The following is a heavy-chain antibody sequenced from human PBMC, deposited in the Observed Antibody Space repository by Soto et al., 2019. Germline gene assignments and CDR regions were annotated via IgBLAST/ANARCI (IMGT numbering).Heavy chain of an antibody. V-gene: IGHV3-33*01. CDR1: GFTFSSYG. CDR3: ARTPKSSPHYFDY. CDR2: IWYDGSNK. J-gene: IGHJ4*02. Sequence: QVQLVESGGGVVQPGRSLRLSCAASGFTFSSYGMHWVRQAPGKGLEWVAVIWYDGSNKYYADSVKGPFTISRDNSKNTLYLQMNSLRAEDTAVYYCARTPKSSPHYFDYWGQGTLVTVSS.